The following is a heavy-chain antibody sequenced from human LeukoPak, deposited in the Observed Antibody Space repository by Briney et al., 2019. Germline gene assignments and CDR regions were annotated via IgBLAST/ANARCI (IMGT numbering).Heavy chain of an antibody. J-gene: IGHJ5*02. D-gene: IGHD3-22*01. CDR2: IKQDGSEK. V-gene: IGHV3-7*01. Sequence: GGSLRLSCAASGFPFENAWMNWVRQAPGKGLEWVANIKQDGSEKYYVDSVKGRFTISRDNAKNSLYLQMNSLRAEDTAVYYCARRITMTNWFDPWGQGTLVTVSS. CDR1: GFPFENAW. CDR3: ARRITMTNWFDP.